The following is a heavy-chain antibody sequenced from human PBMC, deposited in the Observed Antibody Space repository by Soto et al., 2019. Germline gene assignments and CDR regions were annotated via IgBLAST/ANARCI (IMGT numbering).Heavy chain of an antibody. CDR2: IYYSGST. Sequence: QVQLQESGPGLVKPSETLSLTCTVSGGSISSYYWSWIRQPPGKGLEWIGYIYYSGSTNYNSSLKGRATQSLDTTRNQFSLRLSAVAAADTAVYYCTGSGSYPTAVYGMDVWGPGTTVTVSS. V-gene: IGHV4-59*01. CDR3: TGSGSYPTAVYGMDV. CDR1: GGSISSYY. J-gene: IGHJ6*02. D-gene: IGHD1-26*01.